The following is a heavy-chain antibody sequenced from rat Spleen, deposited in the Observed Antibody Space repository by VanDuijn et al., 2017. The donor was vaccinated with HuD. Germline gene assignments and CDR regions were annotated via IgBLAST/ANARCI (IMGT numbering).Heavy chain of an antibody. Sequence: EVQLVESGGGLVQPGRSMKLSCAALGFTFSNYYMAWVRQAPTKGLEWVASISTGGGNTYYRDSVKGRFTISRDNAKSTLYLQMDSLRSEDTATYYCARHGYGGYSGPFAYWGQGTLVTVSS. CDR2: ISTGGGNT. V-gene: IGHV5-25*01. J-gene: IGHJ3*01. CDR3: ARHGYGGYSGPFAY. CDR1: GFTFSNYY. D-gene: IGHD1-11*01.